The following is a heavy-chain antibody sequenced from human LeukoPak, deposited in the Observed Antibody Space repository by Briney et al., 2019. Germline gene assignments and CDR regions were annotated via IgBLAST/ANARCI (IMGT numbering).Heavy chain of an antibody. CDR3: ATTPITMIVVVPLDAFDI. CDR1: GLTFSSDG. V-gene: IGHV3-33*01. D-gene: IGHD3-22*01. J-gene: IGHJ3*02. CDR2: LWWDGSNK. Sequence: PGRSLRLSCAASGLTFSSDGMHWAGPAQGKGLDWVALLWWDGSNKYYADSVKGRFTISRDNSKNTLYLQMNSLRAEDTAVYYCATTPITMIVVVPLDAFDIWGQGTMVTVSS.